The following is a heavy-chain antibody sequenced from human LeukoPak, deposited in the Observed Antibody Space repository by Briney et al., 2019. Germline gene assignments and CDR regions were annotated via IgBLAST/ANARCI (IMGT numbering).Heavy chain of an antibody. V-gene: IGHV7-4-1*02. J-gene: IGHJ1*01. CDR3: ARGGYSSSWQGESGFQH. D-gene: IGHD6-13*01. CDR1: GYTFTSYA. CDR2: INTNTGSP. Sequence: GASVKVSCKASGYTFTSYAMNWVRQAPGQGLEWMGWINTNTGSPTYAQGFTGRFVFSLDTSVSTAYLQISSLKAEDTTVYYCARGGYSSSWQGESGFQHWGQGTLVTVSS.